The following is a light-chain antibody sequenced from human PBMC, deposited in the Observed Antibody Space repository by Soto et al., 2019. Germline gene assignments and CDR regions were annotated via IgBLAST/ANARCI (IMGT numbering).Light chain of an antibody. CDR2: GAS. CDR3: QQYGSSIRT. Sequence: EIVLTQSPGTLSLSPGERATLSCRASQSISSNYLAWYQQKPGQAPRLLIYGASSRATGIPDRFSGGGSGTDFTLTISRLEPEDFAVYYCQQYGSSIRTFGQGTKVDIK. CDR1: QSISSNY. J-gene: IGKJ1*01. V-gene: IGKV3-20*01.